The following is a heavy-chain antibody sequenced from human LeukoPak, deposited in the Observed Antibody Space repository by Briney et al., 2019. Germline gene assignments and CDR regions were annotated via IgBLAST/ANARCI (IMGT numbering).Heavy chain of an antibody. CDR2: INPNSGGT. J-gene: IGHJ5*02. V-gene: IGHV1-2*04. D-gene: IGHD3-9*01. CDR3: ARGRNYDILTVYYDP. CDR1: GYTFTGYY. Sequence: ASVKVSCKASGYTFTGYYMHWVRQAPGQGLEWMGWINPNSGGTNYAQKFQGWVTMTRDTSISTAYMELSRLRSDDTAVYYCARGRNYDILTVYYDPWGQGTLVTVSS.